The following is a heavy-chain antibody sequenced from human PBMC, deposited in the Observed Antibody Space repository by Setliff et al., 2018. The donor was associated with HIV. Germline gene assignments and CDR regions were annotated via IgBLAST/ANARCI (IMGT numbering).Heavy chain of an antibody. CDR2: INTYNGHT. J-gene: IGHJ4*02. V-gene: IGHV1-18*01. CDR1: GDLFTSYA. Sequence: ASVKVSCKTSGDLFTSYAFNWVRQAPGQGLEWMGWINTYNGHTNYAEKFQDRVTMATDTSTRTVYMELRRLTSDDTALYYCTRGGIYCGNDGCHRYLFDFWGQGTLVTVSS. CDR3: TRGGIYCGNDGCHRYLFDF. D-gene: IGHD2-21*01.